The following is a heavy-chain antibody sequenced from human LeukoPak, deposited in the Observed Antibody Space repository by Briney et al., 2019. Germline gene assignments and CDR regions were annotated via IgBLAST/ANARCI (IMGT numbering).Heavy chain of an antibody. CDR2: IYPGDSDT. V-gene: IGHV5-51*01. J-gene: IGHJ4*02. CDR3: ARSDDKAGPVY. D-gene: IGHD6-19*01. CDR1: GYSFTNYW. Sequence: GESLKISCKGSGYSFTNYWIGWVRQMPGKGLEWMGIIYPGDSDTRYSPSFQGQVTISGDKTVSTAYLQWNSLKASDSAMYYCARSDDKAGPVYWGQGTLVTVSS.